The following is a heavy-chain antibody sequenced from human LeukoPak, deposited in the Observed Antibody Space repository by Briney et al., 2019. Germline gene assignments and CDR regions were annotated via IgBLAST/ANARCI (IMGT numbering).Heavy chain of an antibody. Sequence: SETLSLTCTVSGGSISSYYWSWIRQPPGKGLEWIGYIYYSGSTNYNPSLKSRVTISVDTSKNQFSLKLSSVTAADTAVYYCARDLWAPGNPDYYYGMDVWGQGTTVTVSS. J-gene: IGHJ6*02. V-gene: IGHV4-59*01. CDR3: ARDLWAPGNPDYYYGMDV. CDR1: GGSISSYY. CDR2: IYYSGST. D-gene: IGHD2-21*01.